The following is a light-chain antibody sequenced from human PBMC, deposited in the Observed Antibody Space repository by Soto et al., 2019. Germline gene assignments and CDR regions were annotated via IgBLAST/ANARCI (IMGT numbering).Light chain of an antibody. V-gene: IGLV2-14*01. J-gene: IGLJ3*02. CDR3: SSYTSMSARV. CDR2: EVS. CDR1: SSDVGGYNY. Sequence: QSALTQPASVSGSPGQSITISCTGTSSDVGGYNYVSWYQQHPGKAPKLMIYEVSNRPSGVSKRFSGSKSGTTASLTISGLQAEDEADYYCSSYTSMSARVFGGGTKLTVL.